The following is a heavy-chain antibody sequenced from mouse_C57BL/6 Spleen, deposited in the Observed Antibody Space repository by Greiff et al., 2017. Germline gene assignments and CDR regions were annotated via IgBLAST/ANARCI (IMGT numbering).Heavy chain of an antibody. CDR1: GFNITDDY. Sequence: EVQLQQSGAELVRPGASVKLSCTASGFNITDDYMHWVKQRPEQGLEWIGWIDPENGDTEYASKFQGKATITADTSSNTAYLQLSSLTSEDTAVYYYTTGRIRFAYWGQGTLVTVSA. CDR2: IDPENGDT. V-gene: IGHV14-4*01. J-gene: IGHJ3*01. CDR3: TTGRIRFAY.